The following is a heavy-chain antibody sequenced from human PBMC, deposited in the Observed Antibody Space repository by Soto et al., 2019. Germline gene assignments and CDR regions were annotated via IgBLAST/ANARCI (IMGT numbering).Heavy chain of an antibody. CDR2: TYYRSKWYN. Sequence: SQTLSLTCAISGDSVSSNRAAWNWIRQSPSRGLEWLGRTYYRSKWYNDYAVSVKSRITINPDTSKNQFSLQLNSVTPEDTTVYYCARGKGMEENYYYYGLDIWGQGTTVTVSS. J-gene: IGHJ6*02. CDR3: ARGKGMEENYYYYGLDI. CDR1: GDSVSSNRAA. D-gene: IGHD1-1*01. V-gene: IGHV6-1*01.